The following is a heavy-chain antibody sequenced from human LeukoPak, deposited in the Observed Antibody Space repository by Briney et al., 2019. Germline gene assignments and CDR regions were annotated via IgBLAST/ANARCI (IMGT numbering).Heavy chain of an antibody. CDR2: IEPDGSGK. Sequence: GGSLRLSCAASGFSFKDYWMSWVRPAPGKGLEWVDDIEPDGSGKTYVDSVKGRFTISRDNAQQSLYLQMDTLTAEDTAVYYCARADWEVDYWGQGTLVTVSS. CDR3: ARADWEVDY. V-gene: IGHV3-7*01. J-gene: IGHJ4*02. D-gene: IGHD1-26*01. CDR1: GFSFKDYW.